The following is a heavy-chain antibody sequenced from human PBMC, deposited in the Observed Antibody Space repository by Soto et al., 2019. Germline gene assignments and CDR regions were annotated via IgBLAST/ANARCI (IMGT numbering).Heavy chain of an antibody. V-gene: IGHV2-5*02. CDR3: AHIMISWGGVSALDAFDM. D-gene: IGHD3-16*01. CDR2: IYWDDDR. CDR1: GFSLSTSRVG. J-gene: IGHJ3*02. Sequence: SGPTLVNPTQTLTLTCSFSGFSLSTSRVGVAWIRQPPGKALEWLAIIYWDDDRRYSPSLKTRLAITKATSKNPVVLTMTNSDHGDTATYYCAHIMISWGGVSALDAFDMWGHGTMVTVSS.